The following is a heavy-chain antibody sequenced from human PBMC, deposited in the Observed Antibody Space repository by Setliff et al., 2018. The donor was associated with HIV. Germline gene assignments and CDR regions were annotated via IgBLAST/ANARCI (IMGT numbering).Heavy chain of an antibody. J-gene: IGHJ3*02. CDR2: IVTILGIA. V-gene: IGHV1-69*10. CDR3: ARIPTGGAFDI. D-gene: IGHD7-27*01. CDR1: GGTFTNSA. Sequence: GASVKVSCKASGGTFTNSAIGWVRQAPGQGLEWLGAIVTILGIANSAQKFQGRVTITTDESTNTAYMELSSLRSEDTAVYYCARIPTGGAFDIWGQGTVVTVSS.